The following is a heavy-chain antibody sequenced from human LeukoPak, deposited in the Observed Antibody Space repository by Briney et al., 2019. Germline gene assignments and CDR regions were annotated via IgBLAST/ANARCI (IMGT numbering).Heavy chain of an antibody. J-gene: IGHJ6*02. Sequence: TGGSLRLSCAASGFTVSSNYMSWVRQAPGKGLEWVSVIYSGGSTYYADSVKGRFTISRDNSKNTLYLQMNSLRAEDTAVYYCARLPIAAADDYYYGMDVWGQGTTVTVSS. CDR2: IYSGGST. V-gene: IGHV3-53*01. CDR3: ARLPIAAADDYYYGMDV. CDR1: GFTVSSNY. D-gene: IGHD6-13*01.